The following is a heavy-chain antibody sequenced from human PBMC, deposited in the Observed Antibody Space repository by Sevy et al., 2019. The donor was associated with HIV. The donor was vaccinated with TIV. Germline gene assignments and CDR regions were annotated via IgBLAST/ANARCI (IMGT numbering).Heavy chain of an antibody. CDR3: ARQRGWICSHDVCSPYYSDS. D-gene: IGHD5-12*01. V-gene: IGHV3-7*01. J-gene: IGHJ4*02. Sequence: GESLKISCTASGFAFRTFWMTWVRQAPGKGLEWVANIKQDGSVKYYVDSVKGRFTISRDNAKNSVYLQMSSLTVEDMAVYYCARQRGWICSHDVCSPYYSDSWGQGTLVTVSS. CDR1: GFAFRTFW. CDR2: IKQDGSVK.